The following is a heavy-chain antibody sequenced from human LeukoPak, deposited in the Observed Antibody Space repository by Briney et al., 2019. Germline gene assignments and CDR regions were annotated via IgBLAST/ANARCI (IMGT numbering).Heavy chain of an antibody. V-gene: IGHV3-30*18. CDR3: AKVDCSTTSCYWNDAFDI. CDR2: ISYDGSDQ. J-gene: IGHJ3*02. CDR1: GFTFSNYG. Sequence: GGSLRLSCAASGFTFSNYGMHWVRQAPGKGLEGVAVISYDGSDQYYADSVKGRFAISRDNSKNTLYLQMNSLRAEDTAVYYCAKVDCSTTSCYWNDAFDIWGQGTMVTVSS. D-gene: IGHD2-2*01.